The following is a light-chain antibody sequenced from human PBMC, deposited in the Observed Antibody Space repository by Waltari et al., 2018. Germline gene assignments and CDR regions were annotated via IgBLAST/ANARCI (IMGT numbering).Light chain of an antibody. J-gene: IGLJ2*01. V-gene: IGLV2-8*01. CDR2: EVS. CDR1: SSDVGGYNY. CDR3: SSAAGSNNLV. Sequence: QSALTQPPSASGSPGQSVTISCTGTSSDVGGYNYVSWYQQHPGKAPKLMIYEVSKRPSGVPDRVAGCKSGNTASLTVSGLQAEDEADYYCSSAAGSNNLVFGGGTKLTVL.